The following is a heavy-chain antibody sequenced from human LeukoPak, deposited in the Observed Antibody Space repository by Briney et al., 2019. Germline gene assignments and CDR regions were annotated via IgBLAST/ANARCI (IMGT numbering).Heavy chain of an antibody. J-gene: IGHJ4*02. D-gene: IGHD3-3*01. CDR1: GFTFSSYA. CDR3: AKTPMRFWEKPHSGPVDY. Sequence: GGSLRLSCAASGFTFSSYAMSWVRQAPGKGLEWVSAISGSGGSTYYADSVKGRFTISRDNSKNTLYLQMNSLRAEDTAVYYCAKTPMRFWEKPHSGPVDYWGQGTLVTVSS. CDR2: ISGSGGST. V-gene: IGHV3-23*01.